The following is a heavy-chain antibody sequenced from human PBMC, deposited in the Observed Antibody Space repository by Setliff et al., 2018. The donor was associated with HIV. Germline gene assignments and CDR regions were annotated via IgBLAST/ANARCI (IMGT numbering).Heavy chain of an antibody. J-gene: IGHJ4*02. CDR2: ISAYNGNT. CDR1: GYTFTSYG. CDR3: ARDRRITIFGVVSVVPSKRTKTRSAFDY. V-gene: IGHV1-18*01. Sequence: ASVKVSCKASGYTFTSYGISWVRQAPGQGLEWMGWISAYNGNTNYAQKFQGRVTMTTDTSTSTAYMELRSLRSDDTAVYYCARDRRITIFGVVSVVPSKRTKTRSAFDYWGQGTLVTVSS. D-gene: IGHD3-3*01.